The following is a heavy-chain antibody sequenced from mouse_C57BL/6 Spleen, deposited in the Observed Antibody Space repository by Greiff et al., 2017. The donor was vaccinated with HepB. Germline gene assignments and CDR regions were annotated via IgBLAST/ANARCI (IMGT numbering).Heavy chain of an antibody. Sequence: VKLQESGAELARPGASVKMSCKASGYTFTSYTMHWVKQRPGQGLEWIGYINPSSGYTKYNQKFKDKATLTADKSSSTAYMQLSSLTSEDSAVYYCARIRLYYYAMDYWGQGTSVTVSS. CDR3: ARIRLYYYAMDY. CDR2: INPSSGYT. CDR1: GYTFTSYT. V-gene: IGHV1-4*01. J-gene: IGHJ4*01. D-gene: IGHD1-1*01.